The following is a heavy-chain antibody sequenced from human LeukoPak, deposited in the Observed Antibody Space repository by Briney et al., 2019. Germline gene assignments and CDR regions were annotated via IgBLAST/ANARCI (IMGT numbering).Heavy chain of an antibody. CDR2: LFYSGST. CDR3: ARWKANSGWYLAKYYFDY. CDR1: GGPITSSNYY. Sequence: PSETLSLTCSVSGGPITSSNYYWGWIRQPPGKGLEWIGSLFYSGSTYYNPSLKSRVTISVDTSKNQFSLKLSSVTAADTAVYYCARWKANSGWYLAKYYFDYWGQGTLVTVSS. V-gene: IGHV4-39*07. D-gene: IGHD6-19*01. J-gene: IGHJ4*02.